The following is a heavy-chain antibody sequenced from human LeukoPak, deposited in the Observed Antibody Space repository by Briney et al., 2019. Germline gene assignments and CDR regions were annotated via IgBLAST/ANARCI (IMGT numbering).Heavy chain of an antibody. V-gene: IGHV3-30*18. J-gene: IGHJ6*03. CDR1: GFTFSSYG. CDR3: AKAADQYYYYYFYYMDV. Sequence: GGSLRLSCAASGFTFSSYGMHWVRQAPGKGLELVAVISYDGSSKDYADSVKGRFTISRDNSKNTLYLQMSSLGVEDTAVYYCAKAADQYYYYYFYYMDVWGKGTTVTVSS. D-gene: IGHD2/OR15-2a*01. CDR2: ISYDGSSK.